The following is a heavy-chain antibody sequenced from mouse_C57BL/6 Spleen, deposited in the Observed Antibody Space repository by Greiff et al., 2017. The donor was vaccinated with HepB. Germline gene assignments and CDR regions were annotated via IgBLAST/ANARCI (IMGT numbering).Heavy chain of an antibody. V-gene: IGHV1-80*01. CDR2: IYPGDGDT. J-gene: IGHJ2*01. D-gene: IGHD2-3*01. Sequence: QVQLKESGAELVKPGASVKISCKASGYAFSSYWMNWVKQRPGKGLEWIGQIYPGDGDTNYNGKFKGKATLTADKSSSTAYMQLSSLTSEDSAVYFCARRIYDGYSFDYWGQGTTLTVSS. CDR3: ARRIYDGYSFDY. CDR1: GYAFSSYW.